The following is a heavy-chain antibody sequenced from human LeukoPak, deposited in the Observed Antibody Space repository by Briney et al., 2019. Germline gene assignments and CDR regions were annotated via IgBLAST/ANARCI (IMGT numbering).Heavy chain of an antibody. J-gene: IGHJ4*02. CDR3: ARVRGESTRDFDD. V-gene: IGHV3-74*01. CDR1: GFTFSSYW. CDR2: INSDGSST. Sequence: GGSLRLSCAASGFTFSSYWMSWVRQAPGKGLVWVSRINSDGSSTTYAASVKGRFIISRDNAKNTLYLQMNSLRAEDTAVYYCARVRGESTRDFDDWGQGTLVTVSS. D-gene: IGHD1-1*01.